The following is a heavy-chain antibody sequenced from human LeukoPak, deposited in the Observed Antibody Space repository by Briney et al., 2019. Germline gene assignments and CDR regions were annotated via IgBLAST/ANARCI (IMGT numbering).Heavy chain of an antibody. J-gene: IGHJ4*02. D-gene: IGHD1-26*01. CDR2: ISSSGSTI. CDR3: ARDRIVGVPFDY. V-gene: IGHV3-11*01. Sequence: PGGSLRLSCAASGFTFSDYYMTWIRQAPGKGLEWISYISSSGSTIYYADSVKGRFTISRDNAKNSLYLQMNSLRAEDTAVYYCARDRIVGVPFDYWGQGTLVTVSS. CDR1: GFTFSDYY.